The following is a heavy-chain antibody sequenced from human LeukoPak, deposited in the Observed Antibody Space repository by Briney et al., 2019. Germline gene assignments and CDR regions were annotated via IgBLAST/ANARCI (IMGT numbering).Heavy chain of an antibody. CDR2: ISSCSSYI. D-gene: IGHD5-24*01. CDR1: GFIFSSYS. Sequence: GGCVRLSCAASGFIFSSYSMNGVRQAPGKGRVEGSTISSCSSYIYYTDSVKGRFTISRHNAKNSLYVQMNRLRAAHTAVSSCAGVEMATITYWGQGALVTVSS. CDR3: AGVEMATITY. J-gene: IGHJ4*02. V-gene: IGHV3-21*01.